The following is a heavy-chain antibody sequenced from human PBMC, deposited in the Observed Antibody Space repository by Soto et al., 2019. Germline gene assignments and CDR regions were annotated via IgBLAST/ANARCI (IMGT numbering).Heavy chain of an antibody. J-gene: IGHJ4*02. CDR1: GFTFSSYA. Sequence: PGGSLRLSCAASGFTFSSYAMSWVRQAPGKGLEWVSGIRGSGAGTYYADSVKGRFSISRDNSKNTLYLQMNSLRAEDTAVYYCAKDIVSIAPAGTDYWGQGTLVTVSS. CDR2: IRGSGAGT. CDR3: AKDIVSIAPAGTDY. D-gene: IGHD6-13*01. V-gene: IGHV3-23*01.